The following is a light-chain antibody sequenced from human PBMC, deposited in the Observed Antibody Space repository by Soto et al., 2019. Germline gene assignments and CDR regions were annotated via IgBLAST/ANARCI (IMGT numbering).Light chain of an antibody. CDR2: GAS. Sequence: EIVMTQSPATLSVSPGERATLSCRASQSVSTNLAWYQQKPGQAPRLLIFGASTRATDVPARFSGSGSGTEFTLTISLLQSEDFAVYHCLQHNSWPRTFGQGTRLEV. V-gene: IGKV3-15*01. CDR3: LQHNSWPRT. J-gene: IGKJ1*01. CDR1: QSVSTN.